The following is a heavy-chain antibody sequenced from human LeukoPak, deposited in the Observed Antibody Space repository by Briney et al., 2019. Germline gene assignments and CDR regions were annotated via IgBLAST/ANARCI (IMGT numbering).Heavy chain of an antibody. CDR1: GLTGSSNF. CDR2: SGSGGDT. J-gene: IGHJ4*02. CDR3: AKARGGTYRTYYFDY. V-gene: IGHV3-53*01. Sequence: GGSLRLSCAASGLTGSSNFMTWVRQAPGKGLEWVSVSGSGGDTYYVDSVKGRFTISRDNSKNTLYLQMNSLRAEDTAVYYCAKARGGTYRTYYFDYWGQGTLVTVSS. D-gene: IGHD1-26*01.